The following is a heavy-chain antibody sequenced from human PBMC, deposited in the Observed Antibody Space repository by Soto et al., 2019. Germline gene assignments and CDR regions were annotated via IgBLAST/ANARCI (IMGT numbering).Heavy chain of an antibody. D-gene: IGHD3-3*01. J-gene: IGHJ6*02. Sequence: PSETLSLTCTVSGGSISSYYWSWIRQPPGKGLEWIGYIYYSGSTNYNPSLKSRATISVDTSKNQFSLKLSSVTAADTAVYYCARDLGYYDFWSGSLGPYGMDVWGQGTTVTVSS. CDR1: GGSISSYY. CDR3: ARDLGYYDFWSGSLGPYGMDV. V-gene: IGHV4-59*01. CDR2: IYYSGST.